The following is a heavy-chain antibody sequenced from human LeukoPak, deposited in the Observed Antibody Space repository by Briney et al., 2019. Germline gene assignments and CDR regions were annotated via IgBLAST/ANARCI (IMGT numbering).Heavy chain of an antibody. CDR2: INPSGGST. V-gene: IGHV1-46*01. D-gene: IGHD4-17*01. Sequence: ASVKVSCKASGYTFTSYYMHWVRQAPGQGLEWMGIINPSGGSTSYAQKFQGRVTMTRDTSTSTVYMELSSLRSEDTAVYYCARNGVRATATTGYYYGMDVWGQGTTVTVSS. J-gene: IGHJ6*02. CDR1: GYTFTSYY. CDR3: ARNGVRATATTGYYYGMDV.